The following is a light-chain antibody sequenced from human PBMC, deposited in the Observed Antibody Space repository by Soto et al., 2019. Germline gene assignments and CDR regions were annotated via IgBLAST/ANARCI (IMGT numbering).Light chain of an antibody. CDR1: RSNIGAGYH. J-gene: IGLJ1*01. Sequence: QLVLTQPPSVSGAPGQGVTISCTGSRSNIGAGYHVHWYQQLPGAAPKLLIYNNNFRPSAVPDRFSAYVSDTSASLAITGLQAEDEADYYCQSYDSGLSGSVFGSGTKLTVL. CDR3: QSYDSGLSGSV. V-gene: IGLV1-40*01. CDR2: NNN.